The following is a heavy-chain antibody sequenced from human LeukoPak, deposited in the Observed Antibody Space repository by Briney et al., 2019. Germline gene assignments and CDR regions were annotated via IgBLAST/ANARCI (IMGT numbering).Heavy chain of an antibody. CDR1: GLTFDDYG. V-gene: IGHV3-20*04. CDR2: INWNGGST. D-gene: IGHD3-22*01. Sequence: GGSLRLSCAASGLTFDDYGMSWVRQGPGKGLEWVSGINWNGGSTGYADSVKGRFTISRDNAKNSQYLQMNSLRAEDTALYYCAREILYYYDSSGRGAFDICGQGTMVTVSS. J-gene: IGHJ3*02. CDR3: AREILYYYDSSGRGAFDI.